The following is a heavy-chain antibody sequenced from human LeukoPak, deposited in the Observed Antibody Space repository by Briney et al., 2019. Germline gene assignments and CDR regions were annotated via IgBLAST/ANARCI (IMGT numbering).Heavy chain of an antibody. CDR3: ARDAGSGWSSFDY. V-gene: IGHV6-1*01. D-gene: IGHD6-19*01. CDR2: TDYRAKWYN. CDR1: GDSVSTTSAA. Sequence: SQTLSLTSAISGDSVSTTSAAWDCIRQSPSRGLEWLGRTDYRAKWYNDYAVSMKSRITIDPDTSKDQFSLQLNCVTPEDVAVYYCARDAGSGWSSFDYWGQGTLVTVSS. J-gene: IGHJ4*02.